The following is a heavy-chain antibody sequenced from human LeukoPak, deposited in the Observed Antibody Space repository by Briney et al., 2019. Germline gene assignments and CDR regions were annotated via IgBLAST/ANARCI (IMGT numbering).Heavy chain of an antibody. CDR1: GFTFSSYA. D-gene: IGHD2-2*01. Sequence: GRSLRLSCAASGFTFSSYAMHWVRQAPGKGLEWVAVISYDGSNKYYADSVKGRFTISRDNSKNTLYLQMNSLRAEDTAVYYCARDGWCSSTSCYALDYWGQGTLVPVSS. CDR2: ISYDGSNK. J-gene: IGHJ4*02. V-gene: IGHV3-30-3*01. CDR3: ARDGWCSSTSCYALDY.